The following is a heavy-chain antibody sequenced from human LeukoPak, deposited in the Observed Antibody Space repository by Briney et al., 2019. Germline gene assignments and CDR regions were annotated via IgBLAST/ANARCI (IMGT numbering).Heavy chain of an antibody. CDR3: AKRITGTHKYFDY. J-gene: IGHJ4*02. CDR1: GFTFNGYA. D-gene: IGHD1-7*01. V-gene: IGHV3-23*01. CDR2: ISGSGGST. Sequence: GGSLRLSCAASGFTFNGYAMRWVRQAPGKGLEWVSAISGSGGSTYYADSVKGQFTISRDNSKNTLYLQMNSLRAEDTAVYYCAKRITGTHKYFDYWGQGTLVTVSS.